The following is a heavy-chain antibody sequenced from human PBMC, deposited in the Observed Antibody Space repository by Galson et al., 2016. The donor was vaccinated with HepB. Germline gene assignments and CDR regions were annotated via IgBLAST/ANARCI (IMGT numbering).Heavy chain of an antibody. D-gene: IGHD2-21*02. V-gene: IGHV2-70*04. CDR3: ARIGFGDSGTFFDY. Sequence: PALVKPTQTLTLTCTFSGFSLRTTGVRVSWIRQPPRKALEWLARIDWDDDKFYSISLRTRLSISKDTSKNQVVLTMTNMDPVDTATYYCARIGFGDSGTFFDYWGQGTLVTVSS. CDR1: GFSLRTTGVR. CDR2: IDWDDDK. J-gene: IGHJ4*02.